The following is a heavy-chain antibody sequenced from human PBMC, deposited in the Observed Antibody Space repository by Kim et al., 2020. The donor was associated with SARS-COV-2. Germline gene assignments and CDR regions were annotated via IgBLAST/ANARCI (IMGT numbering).Heavy chain of an antibody. V-gene: IGHV3-21*01. J-gene: IGHJ5*02. D-gene: IGHD2-2*01. CDR1: GFTFSSYS. CDR3: ARDKAPSSTHNWFDP. CDR2: ISSSSSYI. Sequence: GGSLRLSCAASGFTFSSYSMNWVRQAPGKGLEWVSSISSSSSYIYYADSVKGRFTISRDNAKNSLYLQMNSLRAEDTAVYYCARDKAPSSTHNWFDPWGQGTLVTVSS.